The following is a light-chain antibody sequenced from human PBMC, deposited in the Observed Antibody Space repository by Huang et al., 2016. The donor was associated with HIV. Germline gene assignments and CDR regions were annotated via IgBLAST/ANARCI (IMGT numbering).Light chain of an antibody. J-gene: IGKJ3*01. CDR3: QQSYSNTLT. CDR2: AAS. Sequence: DIQMTQSPSSLSASVGDRVTITCRASQSISKYLNWYQQKPRKAPKFLIYAASSLQSGVPSRFRGSGSVTDFTLTISSLQPEDFATYFCQQSYSNTLTFGPGTKVDV. CDR1: QSISKY. V-gene: IGKV1-39*01.